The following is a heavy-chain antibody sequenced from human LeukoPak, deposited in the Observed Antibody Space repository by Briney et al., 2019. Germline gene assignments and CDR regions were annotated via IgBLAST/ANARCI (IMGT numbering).Heavy chain of an antibody. CDR3: ANGDHDGGGGY. CDR2: INHSGST. CDR1: GGSFSGYY. V-gene: IGHV4-34*01. J-gene: IGHJ4*02. D-gene: IGHD4-17*01. Sequence: NSSETLSLTCAVYGGSFSGYYWSWIRQPPGKGLEWIGEINHSGSTNYNPSLKSRVTISVDTSKNQFSLKLSSVTAADTAVYYCANGDHDGGGGYWGQGTLVTVSS.